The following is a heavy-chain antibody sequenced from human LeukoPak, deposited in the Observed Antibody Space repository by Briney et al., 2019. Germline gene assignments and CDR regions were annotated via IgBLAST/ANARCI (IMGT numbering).Heavy chain of an antibody. Sequence: GGSLRLSCAASGFTFGSYTMDWVRQAPGKGLEWVSSIYSSSRFICYADSVKGRFTISRDNARNSLFLQMNSLRAEDTAVYYCAKGPLNSADYWGQGTLVTVSS. CDR1: GFTFGSYT. J-gene: IGHJ4*02. CDR2: IYSSSRFI. CDR3: AKGPLNSADY. D-gene: IGHD1-1*01. V-gene: IGHV3-21*01.